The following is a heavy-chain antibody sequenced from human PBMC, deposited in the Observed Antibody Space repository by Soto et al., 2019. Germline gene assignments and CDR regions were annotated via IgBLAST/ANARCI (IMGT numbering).Heavy chain of an antibody. CDR1: GGSISSSSYY. J-gene: IGHJ4*02. V-gene: IGHV4-39*01. D-gene: IGHD4-17*01. Sequence: SETLSLTCTVSGGSISSSSYYWGWIRQPPGKGLEWIGSIYYSGSTYYNPSLKSRVTISVDTSNNQFSLKLSSVTAADTAVYYCARYGALYGDFYFDYWGQGTLVTVSS. CDR3: ARYGALYGDFYFDY. CDR2: IYYSGST.